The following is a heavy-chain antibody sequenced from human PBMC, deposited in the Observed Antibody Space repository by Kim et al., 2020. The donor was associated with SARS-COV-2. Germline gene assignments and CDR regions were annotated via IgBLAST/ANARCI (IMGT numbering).Heavy chain of an antibody. CDR2: T. CDR3: ARHAGTDAFDI. D-gene: IGHD3-10*01. J-gene: IGHJ3*02. V-gene: IGHV5-10-1*01. Sequence: TTYSPSFQGHVTISADKSISTAYLQWSSLKASDTAMYYCARHAGTDAFDIWGQGTMVTVSS.